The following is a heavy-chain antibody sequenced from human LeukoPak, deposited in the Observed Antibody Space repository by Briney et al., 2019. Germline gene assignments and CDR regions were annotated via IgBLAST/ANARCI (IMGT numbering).Heavy chain of an antibody. V-gene: IGHV4-39*07. CDR3: IRDLGNWDINY. CDR2: IYYSGST. CDR1: GGSINSGSYF. D-gene: IGHD2-15*01. J-gene: IGHJ4*02. Sequence: SETLSLTCTVSGGSINSGSYFWGWIRQPPGKGLEWIGSIYYSGSTHYNPSLKSRVTISSDTSRNQFSLKLSSVTAADTAVYYCIRDLGNWDINYWGQGTPVTVSS.